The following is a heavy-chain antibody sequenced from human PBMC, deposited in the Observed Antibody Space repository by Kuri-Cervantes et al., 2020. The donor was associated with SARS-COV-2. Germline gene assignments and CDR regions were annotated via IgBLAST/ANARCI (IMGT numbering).Heavy chain of an antibody. Sequence: LSLTCAASGFTFSSYAMSWVRQAPGKGLEWVSAISGSGGSTYYADSVKGRFTMSRDSSKSSLYLQMNSLRVEDTALYYCAKVFGVGSNIKYFDYWGQGTVVTVSS. CDR3: AKVFGVGSNIKYFDY. V-gene: IGHV3-23*01. D-gene: IGHD3-10*02. CDR1: GFTFSSYA. CDR2: ISGSGGST. J-gene: IGHJ4*02.